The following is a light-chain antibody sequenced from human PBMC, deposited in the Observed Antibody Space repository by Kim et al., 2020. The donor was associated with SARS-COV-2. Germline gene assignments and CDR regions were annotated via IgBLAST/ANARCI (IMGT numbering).Light chain of an antibody. V-gene: IGLV1-40*01. Sequence: VTNSCTGSSSNLGAGYDVHWYQHLPGTAPKLLIYGNSNRPSGVPDRFSGSKSGTSASLAITGLQAEDEADYYCQSYDSSLSGSGVFGTGTKVTVL. CDR2: GNS. CDR1: SSNLGAGYD. CDR3: QSYDSSLSGSGV. J-gene: IGLJ1*01.